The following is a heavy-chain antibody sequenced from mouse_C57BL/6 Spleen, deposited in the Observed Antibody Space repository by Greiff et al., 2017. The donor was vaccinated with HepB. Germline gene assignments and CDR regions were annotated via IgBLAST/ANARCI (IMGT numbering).Heavy chain of an antibody. V-gene: IGHV1-26*01. Sequence: EVQLQQSGPELVKPGASVKISCKASGYTFTDYYMNWVKQSHGKSLEWIGDINPNNGGTSYNQKFKGKATLTVDKSSSTAYMELRSLTSEDSAVYYCARGNWDVLFAYWGQGTLVTVSA. CDR3: ARGNWDVLFAY. CDR1: GYTFTDYY. J-gene: IGHJ3*01. CDR2: INPNNGGT. D-gene: IGHD4-1*01.